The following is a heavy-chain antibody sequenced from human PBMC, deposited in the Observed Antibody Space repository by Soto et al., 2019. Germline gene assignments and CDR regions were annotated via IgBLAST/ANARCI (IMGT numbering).Heavy chain of an antibody. D-gene: IGHD3-10*01. CDR2: MTPISGDT. CDR3: ARNLYNTGSFDH. V-gene: IGHV1-8*02. Sequence: QVQLVQSGAEVKKPGASVKVSCKASGYTFTNYDINWVRQATGQGLEWVGWMTPISGDTGYAQNFQGRVTMTRETPRSTAYLELSSLTSEDTAVYYCARNLYNTGSFDHWGQGTLVTVSS. J-gene: IGHJ4*02. CDR1: GYTFTNYD.